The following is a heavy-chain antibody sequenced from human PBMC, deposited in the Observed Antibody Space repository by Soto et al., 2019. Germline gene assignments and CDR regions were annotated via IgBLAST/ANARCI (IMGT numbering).Heavy chain of an antibody. D-gene: IGHD3-22*01. CDR3: ASAPSNSYDTSGYFGIHY. Sequence: PSETLSLTCTVSGGSISSGDYYWNWIRQPPGKGLEWIGYISYSGSTYYNPSLKSRLTISVDTSKNQFSLKLSSVTAADTAVYYCASAPSNSYDTSGYFGIHYWGQGTLVTVSS. J-gene: IGHJ4*02. CDR2: ISYSGST. CDR1: GGSISSGDYY. V-gene: IGHV4-30-4*01.